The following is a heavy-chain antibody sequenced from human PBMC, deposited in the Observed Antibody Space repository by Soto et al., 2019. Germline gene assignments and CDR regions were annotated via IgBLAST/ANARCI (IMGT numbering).Heavy chain of an antibody. D-gene: IGHD3-22*01. CDR3: ARARGYYDSSGYYFDY. V-gene: IGHV6-1*01. Sequence: QSQTLSLTCAISGDSVSSNSAAWNWIRQSPSRGLEWLGRTYYRSKWYNDYAVSVKSRITINPDTSKNQFSLQLNCVTPEDTAVYYCARARGYYDSSGYYFDYWGQGTLVTVSS. CDR2: TYYRSKWYN. J-gene: IGHJ4*02. CDR1: GDSVSSNSAA.